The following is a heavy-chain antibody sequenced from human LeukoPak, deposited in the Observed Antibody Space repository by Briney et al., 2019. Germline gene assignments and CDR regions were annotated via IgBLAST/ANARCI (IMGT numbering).Heavy chain of an antibody. CDR2: IRVSSSYT. Sequence: GGSLRLSCAASGLTVSSKYMSWIRQPPGKWLEWVSYIRVSSSYTNYASSVKGPFTISRDNAKNSLYLQMNSLRAEDTAVYYCARALLGGWSHFNTVYFDYWGQGTLVTVSS. V-gene: IGHV3-11*06. CDR1: GLTVSSKY. D-gene: IGHD6-19*01. J-gene: IGHJ4*02. CDR3: ARALLGGWSHFNTVYFDY.